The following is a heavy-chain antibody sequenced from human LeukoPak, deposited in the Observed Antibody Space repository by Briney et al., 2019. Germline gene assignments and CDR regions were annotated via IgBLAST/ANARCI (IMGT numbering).Heavy chain of an antibody. D-gene: IGHD6-19*01. V-gene: IGHV3-7*01. CDR3: ARRSGYSSGWSFDY. CDR1: GFTFSSYW. Sequence: PGGSLRLSCAASGFTFSSYWMSWVRQAPGKGLEWVANIKQDGSGEYYVDSVKGRFTISRDNAKNSLYLQMNSLRAEDTAVYYCARRSGYSSGWSFDYWGQGTLVTVSS. J-gene: IGHJ4*02. CDR2: IKQDGSGE.